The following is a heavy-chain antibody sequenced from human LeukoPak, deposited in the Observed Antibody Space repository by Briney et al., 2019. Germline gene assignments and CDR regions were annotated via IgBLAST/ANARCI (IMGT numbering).Heavy chain of an antibody. CDR3: AKVHSSGYYEHYDY. V-gene: IGHV3-23*01. J-gene: IGHJ4*02. Sequence: PGGSLRLSCAASGFTFRSYAMSWVRQAPGKGLEWVSGVSNSGGSTYYADSVKGRFTISRDNAKNTAYLQMNSLRADDTAVYYCAKVHSSGYYEHYDYWGQGTLVTVSS. D-gene: IGHD3-22*01. CDR1: GFTFRSYA. CDR2: VSNSGGST.